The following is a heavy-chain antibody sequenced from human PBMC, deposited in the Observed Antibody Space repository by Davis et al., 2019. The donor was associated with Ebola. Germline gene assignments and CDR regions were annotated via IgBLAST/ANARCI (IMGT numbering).Heavy chain of an antibody. CDR2: INHSGST. J-gene: IGHJ4*02. D-gene: IGHD2-15*01. CDR3: ARHPGGYCSGGSC. Sequence: PGGSLRLSCADYGGSFSGYYWSWIRQPPGKGLEWIGEINHSGSTNYNPSLKSRVTISVDTSKNQFSLKLSSVTAADTAVYYCARHPGGYCSGGSCWGQGTLVTVSS. CDR1: GGSFSGYY. V-gene: IGHV4-34*01.